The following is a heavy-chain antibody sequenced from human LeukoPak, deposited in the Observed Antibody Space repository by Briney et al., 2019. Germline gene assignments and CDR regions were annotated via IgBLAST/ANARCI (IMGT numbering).Heavy chain of an antibody. Sequence: GGTLRLSCAASGFTFSSYGMSWVRQAPGKGLEWVSAISGSGDYTYYADSVKGRFTISRDNSKNTLYLQMNSLRAEDTAVYYCAKGGIAVTGTSYYHYMDVWGKGTTVTISS. V-gene: IGHV3-23*01. CDR2: ISGSGDYT. J-gene: IGHJ6*03. CDR1: GFTFSSYG. D-gene: IGHD6-19*01. CDR3: AKGGIAVTGTSYYHYMDV.